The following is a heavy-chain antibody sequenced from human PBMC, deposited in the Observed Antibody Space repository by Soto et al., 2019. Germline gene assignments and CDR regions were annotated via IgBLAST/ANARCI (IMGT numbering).Heavy chain of an antibody. CDR2: ISTSGSAI. D-gene: IGHD2-2*01. J-gene: IGHJ4*02. Sequence: GGSLRLSCAASGFTFSYYSMSWVRQAPGKGLEWISYISTSGSAIYYADSVKGRFTISRYNPKNSLYLQMNRLAAGDTSVFYCACLGCDSTSCPRGYFDNWGPGPPVTVSS. CDR3: ACLGCDSTSCPRGYFDN. V-gene: IGHV3-48*01. CDR1: GFTFSYYS.